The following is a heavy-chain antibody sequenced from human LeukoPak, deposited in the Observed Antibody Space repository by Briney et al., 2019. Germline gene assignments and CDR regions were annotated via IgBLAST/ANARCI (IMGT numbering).Heavy chain of an antibody. CDR2: IIPIFGTA. CDR3: ARDPPAYYYDSSGYSTLDAFDI. D-gene: IGHD3-22*01. CDR1: GYTFTSYD. Sequence: GASVKVSXKASGYTFTSYDINWVRQATGQGLEWMGGIIPIFGTANYAQKFQGRVTITTDESTSTAYMELSSLRSEDTAVYYCARDPPAYYYDSSGYSTLDAFDIWGQGTMVTVSS. J-gene: IGHJ3*02. V-gene: IGHV1-69*05.